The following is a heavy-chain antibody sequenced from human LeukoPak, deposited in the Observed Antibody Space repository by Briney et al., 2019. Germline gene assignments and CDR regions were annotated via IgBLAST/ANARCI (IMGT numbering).Heavy chain of an antibody. J-gene: IGHJ5*02. CDR3: ARDFRAAFDP. CDR1: GFTFSNAW. Sequence: PGGSLRLSCAASGFTFSNAWMSWVRQAPGKGLEWVSYISSSGNTIYYADSVKGRFTISRDNAKNSLYLQMNSLRAEDTAVYYCARDFRAAFDPWGQGTLVTVSS. D-gene: IGHD3-10*01. V-gene: IGHV3-11*01. CDR2: ISSSGNTI.